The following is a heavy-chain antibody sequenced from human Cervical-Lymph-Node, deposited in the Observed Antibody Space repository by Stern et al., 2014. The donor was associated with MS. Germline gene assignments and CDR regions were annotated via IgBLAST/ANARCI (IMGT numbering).Heavy chain of an antibody. V-gene: IGHV1-69*01. J-gene: IGHJ4*02. Sequence: DQLVESAAEVKKPGSSVKASCNVSGGTFSSYTLNWVRQAPGQGLEWMGGIIPIFATTNYPQRLQAKVTIPADGSPSTPYWEVSSLTSEDTAVYYCAREGIPGAGGAFDNWGQGTLVFVSS. CDR3: AREGIPGAGGAFDN. CDR1: GGTFSSYT. CDR2: IIPIFATT. D-gene: IGHD1-26*01.